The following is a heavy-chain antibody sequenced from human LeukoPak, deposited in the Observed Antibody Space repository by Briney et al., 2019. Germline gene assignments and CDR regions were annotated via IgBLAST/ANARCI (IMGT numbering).Heavy chain of an antibody. CDR1: GGSISSYF. CDR3: ARRAPYNWFDP. CDR2: IYYSGST. V-gene: IGHV4-59*08. J-gene: IGHJ5*02. Sequence: SETLSLTCTVSGGSISSYFWSWIRQPPGKGLEWIGYIYYSGSTNYNPSLKSRVTISVDTSKNQFSLKLSSVTAADTAVYYCARRAPYNWFDPWGQGTLVTVSS.